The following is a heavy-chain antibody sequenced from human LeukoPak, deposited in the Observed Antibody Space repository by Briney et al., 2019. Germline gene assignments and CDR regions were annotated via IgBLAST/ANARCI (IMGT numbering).Heavy chain of an antibody. D-gene: IGHD2-21*01. V-gene: IGHV4-39*07. CDR2: IYYSGST. CDR3: ARGPFQGDV. Sequence: SETLSLTCTVSGGSISSSYYWGWIRQPPGKGLEWIGSIYYSGSTYYNPSLKSRVTISVDTSKNQFSLKLTSVTAADTAVYYCARGPFQGDVWGQGTTVTVSS. CDR1: GGSISSSYY. J-gene: IGHJ6*02.